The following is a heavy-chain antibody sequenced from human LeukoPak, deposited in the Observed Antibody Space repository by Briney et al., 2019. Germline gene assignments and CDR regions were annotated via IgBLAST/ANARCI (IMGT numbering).Heavy chain of an antibody. CDR2: VSYDGRNK. CDR3: ARIVVVTATSKDY. J-gene: IGHJ4*02. D-gene: IGHD2-21*02. Sequence: GGSLRLSCAASGFTFSSSGMHWVRQAPGKGLEWVAVVSYDGRNKYYADSVKGRFTISRDNAKNSLYLQMNSLRAEDTAVYYCARIVVVTATSKDYWGQGTLVTVSS. CDR1: GFTFSSSG. V-gene: IGHV3-30*03.